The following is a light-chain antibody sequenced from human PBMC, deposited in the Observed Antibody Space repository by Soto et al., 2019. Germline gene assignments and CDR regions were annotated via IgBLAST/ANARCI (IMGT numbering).Light chain of an antibody. Sequence: DIVMTQSPDSMAVSLGERATINCRSSQRILFSSDKNNYLAWYQQKSGQPPKLIFYWASTRESGVPDRFSGSGSETDFTLTISSLQAEDVAVYYCQQYYSTPPTLGQGTRLEIK. V-gene: IGKV4-1*01. J-gene: IGKJ5*01. CDR3: QQYYSTPPT. CDR2: WAS. CDR1: QRILFSSDKNNY.